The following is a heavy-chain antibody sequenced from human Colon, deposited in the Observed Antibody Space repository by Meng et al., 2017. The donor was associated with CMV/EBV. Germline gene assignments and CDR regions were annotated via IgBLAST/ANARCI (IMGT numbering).Heavy chain of an antibody. CDR1: GGSFNAYY. D-gene: IGHD3-3*01. J-gene: IGHJ4*02. V-gene: IGHV4-34*01. CDR3: ARGRNGWLLPLDS. Sequence: VQIQHGGVGLLTPSETLCLTCAISGGSFNAYYLTWIRQSPGKGLEWIGELNHSGSTNYNPSLKSRVTISIDTSKRHFSRRLTSVTAADTAVYYCARGRNGWLLPLDSWGQGTLVTVSS. CDR2: LNHSGST.